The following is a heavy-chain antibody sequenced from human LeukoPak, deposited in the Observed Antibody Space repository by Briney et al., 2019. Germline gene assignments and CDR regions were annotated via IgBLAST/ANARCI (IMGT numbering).Heavy chain of an antibody. Sequence: SETLSLTCTVSGGSISSYYCSWIRQPPGKGLEWIGYVYYGGSTNYNPSLKSRVTISADTSKNQFSLKLSSVTAADTAVYYCARGLHSRSSGRRFDVFEIWGQGTMVTVSS. V-gene: IGHV4-59*01. CDR3: ARGLHSRSSGRRFDVFEI. J-gene: IGHJ3*02. CDR2: VYYGGST. D-gene: IGHD6-6*01. CDR1: GGSISSYY.